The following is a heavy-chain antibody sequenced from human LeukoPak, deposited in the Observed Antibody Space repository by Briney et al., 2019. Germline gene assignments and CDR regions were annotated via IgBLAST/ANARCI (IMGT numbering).Heavy chain of an antibody. J-gene: IGHJ4*02. CDR3: ARFNGRGVSNDY. CDR2: MNTNSGNT. Sequence: ASVKVSCKASGYTFTSYDINWVRQATGQGLEWMGWMNTNSGNTGYAQKFQGRVTMTRNTSISTAYMELSSLRSEDKAVYYCARFNGRGVSNDYWGQGTLVTVSA. CDR1: GYTFTSYD. V-gene: IGHV1-8*01. D-gene: IGHD3-10*01.